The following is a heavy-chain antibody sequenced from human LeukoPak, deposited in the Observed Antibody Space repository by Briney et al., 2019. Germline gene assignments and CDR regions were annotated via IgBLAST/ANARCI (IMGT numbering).Heavy chain of an antibody. J-gene: IGHJ4*02. V-gene: IGHV4-59*01. CDR2: IYYRGST. CDR1: GGSISNYY. Sequence: SETLSLTCNVSGGSISNYYWSWIRQPPGKGLEWIGYIYYRGSTNYNPSLKSRVTISVDTSKNQFSLRLNSVTAADTAVYYCARTVSSGTLDYRGQGTLVTVSS. D-gene: IGHD1-26*01. CDR3: ARTVSSGTLDY.